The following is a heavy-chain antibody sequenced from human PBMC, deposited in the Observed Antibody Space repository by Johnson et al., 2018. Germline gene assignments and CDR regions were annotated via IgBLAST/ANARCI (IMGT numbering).Heavy chain of an antibody. Sequence: EVQLLESGGGLVQPGGSLRLSCAASGFTFNTYSMNWVRQAPGKGLEWVSYITPGSGAILYADSVKGRFTISRDNAKDSLYLQMNSLRDEDTAVYYCVRDQYYAFDIWGQGTMVTVSS. CDR1: GFTFNTYS. CDR2: ITPGSGAI. D-gene: IGHD3-10*01. V-gene: IGHV3-48*02. J-gene: IGHJ3*02. CDR3: VRDQYYAFDI.